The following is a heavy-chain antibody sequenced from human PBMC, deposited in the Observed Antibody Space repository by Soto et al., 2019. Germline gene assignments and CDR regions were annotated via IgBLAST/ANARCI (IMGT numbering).Heavy chain of an antibody. Sequence: TVSSGSISSYFWSWIRQAPGKGQEWIAFKYDTGSTNYNPSLKGRVSISVDASKNQISLTVNSVTAADTAVYYCARGWSSSWPYWGQGILVTVSS. V-gene: IGHV4-59*01. CDR2: KYDTGST. CDR3: ARGWSSSWPY. J-gene: IGHJ4*02. CDR1: SGSISSYF. D-gene: IGHD6-13*01.